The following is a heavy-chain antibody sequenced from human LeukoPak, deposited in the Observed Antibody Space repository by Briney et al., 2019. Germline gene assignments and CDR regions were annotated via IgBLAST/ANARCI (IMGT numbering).Heavy chain of an antibody. CDR3: AIDRDMVRGHFDH. D-gene: IGHD3-10*01. V-gene: IGHV3-23*01. Sequence: GGSLRLSCAASGFTFNSYAMNWVRQAPGEGLEWVSSITGSGGTTNYADSVKGRFTISRDNSENTLYLQMNSLRAEDTAIYYCAIDRDMVRGHFDHWGQGILVTVSS. CDR1: GFTFNSYA. CDR2: ITGSGGTT. J-gene: IGHJ4*02.